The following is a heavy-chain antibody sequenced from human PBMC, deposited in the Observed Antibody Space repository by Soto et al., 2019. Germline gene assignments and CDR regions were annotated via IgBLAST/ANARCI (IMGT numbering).Heavy chain of an antibody. Sequence: SETLSLTCAVYGGSFSAYYWSWVRQPPGKGLEWIGEIIHSESTKYNPSLKSRVTITVDTSKNQFSLKLSSVTAADTAVYYCARQRPTDGRWEFANYYGMDVWGQGTPVTVSS. V-gene: IGHV4-34*12. CDR3: ARQRPTDGRWEFANYYGMDV. CDR2: IIHSEST. D-gene: IGHD1-26*01. J-gene: IGHJ6*02. CDR1: GGSFSAYY.